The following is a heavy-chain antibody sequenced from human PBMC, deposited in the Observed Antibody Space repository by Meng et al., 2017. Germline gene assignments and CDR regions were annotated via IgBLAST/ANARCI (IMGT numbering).Heavy chain of an antibody. V-gene: IGHV3-11*01. CDR3: ASRYGDYVPVMFWYFDL. J-gene: IGHJ2*01. CDR2: ISSSCSTL. Sequence: DLVLAGECWFTPVVTLRLACAGSGCICIDYYMSWIRQATGKGLDWVSYISSSCSTLYYADSVKGRFTNSRDNAKTSLYLQMNSLRAEDTAVYYCASRYGDYVPVMFWYFDLWGRGTLVTVSS. D-gene: IGHD4-17*01. CDR1: GCICIDYY.